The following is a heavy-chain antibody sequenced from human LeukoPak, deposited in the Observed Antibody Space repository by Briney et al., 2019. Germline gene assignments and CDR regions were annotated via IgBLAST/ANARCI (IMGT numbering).Heavy chain of an antibody. CDR3: ARGTDYGDLSSWFDP. CDR1: GGTFITYA. D-gene: IGHD4-17*01. Sequence: ASVKVSCKASGGTFITYAISWVRQAPGQGLESMGGIIPVLGTPNYAEKFQGRVTITADESTSAVYMALSSLRSEDTAVYYCARGTDYGDLSSWFDPWGQGIQVTVSS. V-gene: IGHV1-69*13. J-gene: IGHJ5*02. CDR2: IIPVLGTP.